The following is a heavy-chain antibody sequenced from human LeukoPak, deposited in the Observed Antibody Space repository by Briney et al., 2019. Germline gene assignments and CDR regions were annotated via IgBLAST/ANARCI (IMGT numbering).Heavy chain of an antibody. V-gene: IGHV4-38-2*02. J-gene: IGHJ3*02. Sequence: SETLSLTCTVSGYSITRGSYWGWIRQPPGKGLEWIANIYHSGSTYYNPSLKSRVTISVDTSKNQFSLKLSSVTAADTAVYFCARGLYSYDSSGAFDIWGQGTMVTVSS. CDR3: ARGLYSYDSSGAFDI. D-gene: IGHD3-22*01. CDR1: GYSITRGSY. CDR2: IYHSGST.